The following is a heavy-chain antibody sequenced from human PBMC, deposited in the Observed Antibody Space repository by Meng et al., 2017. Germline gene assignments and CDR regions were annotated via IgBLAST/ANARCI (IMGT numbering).Heavy chain of an antibody. CDR3: ARGGIAVAIDY. CDR2: ISAYNGNT. V-gene: IGHV1-18*01. D-gene: IGHD6-19*01. J-gene: IGHJ4*02. Sequence: QVQLVQSVAKVTKPGASVNASCKASGYTFTSYVISWVRQAPGQALEWMGLISAYNGNTNSARELQGRVTMTTDTSTSTAYMELRSLRSDDTAVYYCARGGIAVAIDYWGQGTLVTVSS. CDR1: GYTFTSYV.